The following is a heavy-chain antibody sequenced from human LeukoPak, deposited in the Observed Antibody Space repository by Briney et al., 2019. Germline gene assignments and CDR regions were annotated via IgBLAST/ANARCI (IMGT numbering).Heavy chain of an antibody. CDR3: AKDMSEGQWELLGFAFDI. CDR2: ISWNSGSI. J-gene: IGHJ3*02. CDR1: GFTFDDYA. D-gene: IGHD1-26*01. V-gene: IGHV3-9*03. Sequence: PGRSLRLSCAASGFTFDDYAMHWVRQAPGKGLEWVSGISWNSGSIGYADSVKGRFTISRDNAKNSLYLQMNSLRAEDMALYYCAKDMSEGQWELLGFAFDIWGQGTMVTVSS.